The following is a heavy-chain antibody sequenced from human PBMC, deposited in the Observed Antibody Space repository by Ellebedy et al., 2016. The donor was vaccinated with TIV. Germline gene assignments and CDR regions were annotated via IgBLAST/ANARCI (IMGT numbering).Heavy chain of an antibody. V-gene: IGHV3-7*01. J-gene: IGHJ3*02. CDR2: IRQDGSRV. CDR1: GFTFSSYW. CDR3: ARDSGSGAFDI. Sequence: GESLKISCAASGFTFSSYWMTWVRQAPGKGLEWVANIRQDGSRVNYVDSVKGRFTIPRDNAKNSLHLQMNGLRAEDTAVYYCARDSGSGAFDIWGQGTWVTVSS. D-gene: IGHD3-10*01.